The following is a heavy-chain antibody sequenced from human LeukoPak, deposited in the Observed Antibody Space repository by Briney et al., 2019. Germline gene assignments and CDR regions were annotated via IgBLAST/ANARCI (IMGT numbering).Heavy chain of an antibody. CDR1: GFTLNTYW. D-gene: IGHD3-10*01. CDR2: INVHGSIT. Sequence: AGGSLTLSCAASGFTLNTYWMHWLRQAPGNGLVWDSRINVHGSITTYADSVTGRFSIYRDDAKNALYVQRNSLRVVVTAAYYCASGIGDWGQATMVTVSS. CDR3: ASGIGD. J-gene: IGHJ4*02. V-gene: IGHV3-74*01.